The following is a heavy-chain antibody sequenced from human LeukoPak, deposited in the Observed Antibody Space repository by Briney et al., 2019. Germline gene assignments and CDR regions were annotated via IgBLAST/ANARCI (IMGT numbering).Heavy chain of an antibody. CDR1: GGSFSGYY. CDR3: ARVQGDYFMDV. Sequence: PSETLSLTCAVYGGSFSGYYWSWIRQPPGKGLEWIGSIYHGGNTYYSQSLKSRVTISIDASKNQFSLRLTSVIAEDTAVYYCARVQGDYFMDVWGKGTTVTVSS. V-gene: IGHV4-34*01. J-gene: IGHJ6*03. CDR2: IYHGGNT. D-gene: IGHD1-26*01.